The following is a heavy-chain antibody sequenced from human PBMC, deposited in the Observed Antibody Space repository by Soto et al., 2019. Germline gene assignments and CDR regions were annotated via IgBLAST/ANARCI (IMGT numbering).Heavy chain of an antibody. CDR2: ISGSGGST. CDR3: AKDIPLSSSGWYYFDY. J-gene: IGHJ4*02. CDR1: GFTFSSYA. Sequence: GGSLRLSCAASGFTFSSYAMSWVRQAPGKGLEWVSAISGSGGSTYYADSVKGRFTISRDNSKNTLYLQMNSLRAEDTAVYYCAKDIPLSSSGWYYFDYWGQGTLVTVSS. V-gene: IGHV3-23*01. D-gene: IGHD6-19*01.